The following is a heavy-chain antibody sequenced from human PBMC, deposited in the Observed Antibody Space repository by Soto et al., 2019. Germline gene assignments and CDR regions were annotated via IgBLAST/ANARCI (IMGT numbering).Heavy chain of an antibody. CDR1: GGSISSSSYY. V-gene: IGHV4-39*01. D-gene: IGHD1-26*01. CDR3: ARHMGVGAIDYYGMDV. J-gene: IGHJ6*02. CDR2: IYYSGST. Sequence: SETLSLTCTVSGGSISSSSYYWGWIRQPPGKGLEWIGSIYYSGSTYYNPSLKSRVTISVDTSKNQFSLKLSSVTAADTAVYYCARHMGVGAIDYYGMDVWGQGTTVTV.